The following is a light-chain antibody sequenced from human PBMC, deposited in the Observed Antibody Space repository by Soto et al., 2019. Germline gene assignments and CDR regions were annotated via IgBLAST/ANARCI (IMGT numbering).Light chain of an antibody. J-gene: IGLJ2*01. CDR1: SSNIGAGSD. Sequence: QSVLTQPPSVSGAPGQRVTISCTGSSSNIGAGSDVHWYQQLPGTAPKLLIYANINRPSGVPDRFSGSKSGTSASLAIAGLQADDEADYYCQSYDSSLSGPVFGGGTQMTVL. CDR3: QSYDSSLSGPV. CDR2: ANI. V-gene: IGLV1-40*01.